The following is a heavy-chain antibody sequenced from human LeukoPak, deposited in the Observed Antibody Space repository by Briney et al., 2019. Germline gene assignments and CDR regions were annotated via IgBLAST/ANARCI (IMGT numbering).Heavy chain of an antibody. CDR1: GFTSSSYD. Sequence: GGSLRLSCTASGFTSSSYDMSWVRQAPGKGLEWVSAISGSGGSTYYADSVKGRFTISRDNSKNTLYLQMNSLRAEDTAVYYCATHLLGPYYYYYGMDVWGQGTTVTVSS. J-gene: IGHJ6*02. CDR2: ISGSGGST. CDR3: ATHLLGPYYYYYGMDV. V-gene: IGHV3-23*01.